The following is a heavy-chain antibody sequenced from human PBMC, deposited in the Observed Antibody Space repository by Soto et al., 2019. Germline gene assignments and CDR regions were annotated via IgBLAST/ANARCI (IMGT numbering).Heavy chain of an antibody. CDR2: ISSSSSTI. V-gene: IGHV3-48*02. Sequence: GGSLRLSCAASGFTFSSYSMNWVRQAPGKGLEWVSYISSSSSTIYYADSVKGRFTISRDNAKNSLYLQMNSLRDEDTAVYYCARDRRGQWLTGGYYYGMDVWGQGTTVTVSS. D-gene: IGHD6-19*01. CDR3: ARDRRGQWLTGGYYYGMDV. CDR1: GFTFSSYS. J-gene: IGHJ6*02.